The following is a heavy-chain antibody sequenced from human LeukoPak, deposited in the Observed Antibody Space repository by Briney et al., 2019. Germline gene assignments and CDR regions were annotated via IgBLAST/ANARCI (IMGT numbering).Heavy chain of an antibody. CDR2: IYHSGST. CDR3: ARDSAYYYYYYGMDV. J-gene: IGHJ6*02. CDR1: GGSISSYY. V-gene: IGHV4-59*12. Sequence: DPSETLSLTCTVSGGSISSYYWSWIRQPPGKGLEWIGYIYHSGSTYYNPSLKSRVTISVDRSKNQFSLKLSSVTAADTAVYYCARDSAYYYYYYGMDVWAKGPRSPSP.